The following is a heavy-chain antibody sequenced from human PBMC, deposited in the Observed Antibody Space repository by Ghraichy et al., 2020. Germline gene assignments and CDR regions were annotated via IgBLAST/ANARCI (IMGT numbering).Heavy chain of an antibody. V-gene: IGHV3-21*01. CDR2: ITTSSSYI. CDR1: GFTFISYT. D-gene: IGHD2-15*01. CDR3: ARDIGYCSGGRCFADAFDF. Sequence: LSLTCAASGFTFISYTMSWVRQAPGKGLEWVSSITTSSSYIYYADSVKGRFTVSRDNANNLLYLQMSSLRAEDTAVYYCARDIGYCSGGRCFADAFDFWGQGIMVTVSS. J-gene: IGHJ3*01.